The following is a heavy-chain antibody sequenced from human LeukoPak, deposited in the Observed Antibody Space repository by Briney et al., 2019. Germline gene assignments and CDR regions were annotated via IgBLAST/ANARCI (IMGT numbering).Heavy chain of an antibody. V-gene: IGHV1-58*02. CDR1: GFTFTSSS. J-gene: IGHJ4*02. CDR2: IAVGSGNT. D-gene: IGHD3-22*01. CDR3: AAVFGSGYYYYFDY. Sequence: SVKVSFKASGFTFTSSSMQWVRQARGQRLEWIGWIAVGSGNTNYAQKFQGRVTITRDMSTSTAYMELSSPRSEDTAPYYCAAVFGSGYYYYFDYWGQGTLVTVSS.